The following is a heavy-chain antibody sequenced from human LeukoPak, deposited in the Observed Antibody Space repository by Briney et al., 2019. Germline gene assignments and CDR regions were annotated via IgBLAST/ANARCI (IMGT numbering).Heavy chain of an antibody. CDR1: GFTFSSYW. CDR3: ARDLSYYRFDP. V-gene: IGHV3-7*01. CDR2: IKQDGSEK. Sequence: GGSLRLSCAASGFTFSSYWMNSVRQAPGKGLEWVANIKQDGSEKYYVDSVKGRFTISRDNAKNSLYLQMNSLRAEDTAVYYCARDLSYYRFDPWGQGTLVTVSS. D-gene: IGHD3-10*01. J-gene: IGHJ5*02.